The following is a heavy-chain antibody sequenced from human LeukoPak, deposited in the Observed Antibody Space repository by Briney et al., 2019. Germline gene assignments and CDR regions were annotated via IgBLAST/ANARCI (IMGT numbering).Heavy chain of an antibody. Sequence: GGSLRLSCAASGLTFSSYDMTWVRQAPGTGLEYVSSINYNGIYIFSADSVKGRFTISRDNAKNSLYLEMNSLRVEDTAFYYCARIGPGRDGSNSFDQWGQGTLVIVSS. D-gene: IGHD5-24*01. CDR3: ARIGPGRDGSNSFDQ. CDR2: INYNGIYI. CDR1: GLTFSSYD. J-gene: IGHJ4*02. V-gene: IGHV3-21*01.